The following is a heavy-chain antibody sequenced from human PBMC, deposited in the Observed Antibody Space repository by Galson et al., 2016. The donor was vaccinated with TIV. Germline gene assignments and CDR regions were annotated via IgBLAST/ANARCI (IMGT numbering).Heavy chain of an antibody. CDR3: ALVTPRIFN. V-gene: IGHV1-2*04. J-gene: IGHJ4*02. CDR1: GFTFIGYY. Sequence: LVKVSCKASGFTFIGYYIHWVRQAPGQGLEWMGWIDPDSGTTNYAQKFQGWVTMTRDTSVATASMELSRLTSEDTAVYYCALVTPRIFNWGQGTLVTVSS. D-gene: IGHD4-23*01. CDR2: IDPDSGTT.